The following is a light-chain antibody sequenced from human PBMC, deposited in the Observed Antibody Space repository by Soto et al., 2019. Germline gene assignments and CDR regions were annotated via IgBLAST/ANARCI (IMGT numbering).Light chain of an antibody. Sequence: EVVMTQSPATLSVSLGGRATLSCRASQSVSSNLAWYQQKPGQAPRLLIYGASTRATGIPARFSGSGSGTEFTLTISSLQSEDFAVYSCQQYNNWPLTFGVGTKVEVK. CDR3: QQYNNWPLT. CDR2: GAS. V-gene: IGKV3-15*01. CDR1: QSVSSN. J-gene: IGKJ4*01.